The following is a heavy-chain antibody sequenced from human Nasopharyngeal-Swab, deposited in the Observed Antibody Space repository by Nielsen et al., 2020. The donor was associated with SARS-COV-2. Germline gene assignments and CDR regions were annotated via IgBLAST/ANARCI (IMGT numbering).Heavy chain of an antibody. V-gene: IGHV3-30-3*01. J-gene: IGHJ3*02. CDR2: ISYDGSNK. Sequence: GESLKISCAASGFTFSSYAMHWVRQAPGKGLEWVAVISYDGSNKYYADSVKGRFTISRDNSKNTLYLQMNSLRAEDTAVYYCAREGGIAAADLTMRAFDIWGQGTMVTVSS. D-gene: IGHD6-13*01. CDR3: AREGGIAAADLTMRAFDI. CDR1: GFTFSSYA.